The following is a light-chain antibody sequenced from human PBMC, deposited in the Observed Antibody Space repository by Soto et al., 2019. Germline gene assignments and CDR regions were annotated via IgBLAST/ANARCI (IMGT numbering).Light chain of an antibody. CDR2: GTS. V-gene: IGKV3-15*01. Sequence: EMVMTQSPVTLSVSPLEGASASCMGSQNISRSLAWYQQKPGQGPSLLIYGTSTRAGGVPARFSGGGSGTEFTLTITSLQSEDFAVYYCQQRSNWPPITFGQGTRLEI. CDR1: QNISRS. J-gene: IGKJ5*01. CDR3: QQRSNWPPIT.